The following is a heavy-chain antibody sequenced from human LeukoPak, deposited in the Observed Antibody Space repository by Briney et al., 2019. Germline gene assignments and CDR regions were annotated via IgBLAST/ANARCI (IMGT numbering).Heavy chain of an antibody. J-gene: IGHJ4*02. CDR2: ISWNSGSI. CDR3: AKDRGSS. D-gene: IGHD6-13*01. CDR1: GFTFDDYA. Sequence: PGRSLRLSCAASGFTFDDYAMHWVRQAPGKGLEWVSGISWNSGSIGYADSVKGRFTISRDNAKNSLYLQMNSLRAEDMALYYCAKDRGSSWGQGTLVTVSS. V-gene: IGHV3-9*03.